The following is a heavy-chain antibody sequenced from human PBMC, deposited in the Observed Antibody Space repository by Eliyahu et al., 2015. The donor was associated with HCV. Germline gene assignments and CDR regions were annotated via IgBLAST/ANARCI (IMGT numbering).Heavy chain of an antibody. D-gene: IGHD3-22*01. V-gene: IGHV1-46*01. CDR1: GYTFTSYY. CDR3: ARDYYDSSGYTYGMDV. J-gene: IGHJ6*02. CDR2: INPSGGST. Sequence: QVQLVQSGAEVKKPGASVKVSCKASGYTFTSYYMHWVRQAPGQGLEWXGIINPSGGSTSYAQKFQGRVTMTRDTSTSTVYMELSSLRSEDTAVYYCARDYYDSSGYTYGMDVWGQGTTVTVSS.